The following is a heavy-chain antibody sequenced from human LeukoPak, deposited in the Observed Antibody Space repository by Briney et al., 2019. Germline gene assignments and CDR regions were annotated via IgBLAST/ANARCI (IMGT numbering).Heavy chain of an antibody. V-gene: IGHV3-74*01. CDR3: ATKQWLAPPPDS. CDR1: GFTFSKYW. D-gene: IGHD6-19*01. CDR2: INTDGTVT. J-gene: IGHJ4*02. Sequence: SGGPLRLSCAASGFTFSKYWMLWVRQATGKGLESVSRINTDGTVTTYADSVKGRFTVSRDNADNTMFLQMNSVRDEDTAVYYCATKQWLAPPPDSWGQGTPVTVSS.